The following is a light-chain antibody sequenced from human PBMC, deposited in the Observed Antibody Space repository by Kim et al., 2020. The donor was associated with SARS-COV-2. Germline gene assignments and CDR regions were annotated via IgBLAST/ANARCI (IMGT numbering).Light chain of an antibody. J-gene: IGLJ1*01. Sequence: QSFTISCTGTSSDVGAYDYVSWFKQLPGKAPQLVIYDVSFRPSGISNRLSGSKSGNTASLTISGLQTEDEADYFCSSYTGTTTLYVFGTGTKVTVL. CDR2: DVS. V-gene: IGLV2-14*03. CDR3: SSYTGTTTLYV. CDR1: SSDVGAYDY.